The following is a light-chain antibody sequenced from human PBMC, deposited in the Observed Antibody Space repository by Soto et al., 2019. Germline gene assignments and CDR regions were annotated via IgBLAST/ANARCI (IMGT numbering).Light chain of an antibody. Sequence: DIQMTQSPSTLSASVGDRVTITCRASQSISGWLAWYQQKPGIAPKLLIYDVSSLESGVPSRFSGSGSGTEFTLAISSLQPDDFATYYCQQYNSYPWTFGQGTKVDIK. V-gene: IGKV1-5*01. CDR1: QSISGW. CDR2: DVS. CDR3: QQYNSYPWT. J-gene: IGKJ1*01.